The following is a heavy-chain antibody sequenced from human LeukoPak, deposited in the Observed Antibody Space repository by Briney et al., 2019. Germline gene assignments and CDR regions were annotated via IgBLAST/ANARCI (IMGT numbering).Heavy chain of an antibody. D-gene: IGHD4-23*01. CDR3: AKGNSDPHYYYYYMDV. CDR1: GFTFSSYW. V-gene: IGHV3-30*02. J-gene: IGHJ6*03. CDR2: IRYDGSNK. Sequence: QPGGSLRLSCAASGFTFSSYWMSWVRQAPGKGLEWVAFIRYDGSNKYYADSVKGRFTISRDNSKNTVYLQMNSLRAEDTAVYYCAKGNSDPHYYYYYMDVWGKGITVTVSS.